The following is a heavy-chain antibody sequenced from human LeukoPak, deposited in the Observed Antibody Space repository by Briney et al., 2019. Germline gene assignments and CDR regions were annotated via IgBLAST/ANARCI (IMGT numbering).Heavy chain of an antibody. J-gene: IGHJ6*02. CDR1: GFTFDDYA. V-gene: IGHV3-9*01. CDR2: ISWNSGSI. D-gene: IGHD2-15*01. CDR3: AKDIGYCSGGSCNPRENGYGMDV. Sequence: GRSLRLSCAASGFTFDDYAMHWVRQAPGKGLEWVSGISWNSGSIGYADSVKGRFTISRDNAKNSLYLQMNSLRAEDTALYYCAKDIGYCSGGSCNPRENGYGMDVWGQGTTVTVSS.